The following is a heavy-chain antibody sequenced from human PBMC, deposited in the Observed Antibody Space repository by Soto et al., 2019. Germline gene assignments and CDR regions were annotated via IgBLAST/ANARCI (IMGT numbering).Heavy chain of an antibody. CDR1: GYTFTGYY. Sequence: QVQLVQSGAEVKKPGASVKVSCKASGYTFTGYYMHWVRQAPGQGLEWMGWINPNSGGTNYAQKFQGRVTMTRDTSISTAYMEQSRLRSDDTAVYYCARGTLTSGYSYVWGYWGQGTLVTVSS. J-gene: IGHJ4*02. CDR3: ARGTLTSGYSYVWGY. CDR2: INPNSGGT. V-gene: IGHV1-2*02. D-gene: IGHD5-18*01.